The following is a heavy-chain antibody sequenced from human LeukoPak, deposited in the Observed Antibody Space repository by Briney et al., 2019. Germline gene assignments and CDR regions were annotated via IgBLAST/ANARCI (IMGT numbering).Heavy chain of an antibody. CDR3: AKGFGGYYPPFDY. J-gene: IGHJ4*02. CDR1: GFTFSSYG. CDR2: ISYDGSNK. D-gene: IGHD3-22*01. V-gene: IGHV3-30*18. Sequence: PGGSLRLSCAASGFTFSSYGMHWVRQAPGKGLEWVAVISYDGSNKYYADSVKGRFTISRDNSKNTLYLQMNSLRAEDTAVYYCAKGFGGYYPPFDYWGQGTLVTVSS.